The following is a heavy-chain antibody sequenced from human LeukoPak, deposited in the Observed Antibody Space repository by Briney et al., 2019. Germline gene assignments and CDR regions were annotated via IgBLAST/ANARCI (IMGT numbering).Heavy chain of an antibody. V-gene: IGHV3-48*01. CDR3: ARAPYISGYDLYYYYYMDV. Sequence: PGGSLRLSCAASGFSFSDSYMDWVRQAPGKGLEWVSYISSSSSTIYYADSVKGRFTISRDNAKNSLYLQMNSLRAEDTAVYYCARAPYISGYDLYYYYYMDVWGKGTTVTVSS. CDR1: GFSFSDSY. J-gene: IGHJ6*03. D-gene: IGHD5-12*01. CDR2: ISSSSSTI.